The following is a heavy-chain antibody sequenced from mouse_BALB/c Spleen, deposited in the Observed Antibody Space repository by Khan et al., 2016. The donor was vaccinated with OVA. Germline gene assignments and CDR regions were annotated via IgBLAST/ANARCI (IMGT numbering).Heavy chain of an antibody. D-gene: IGHD2-14*01. CDR2: INPRSGYT. J-gene: IGHJ4*01. Sequence: QVQLQQPGAELARPGASVKMSCKASGYSFTSHTMHWVKQRPGQGLEWIGYINPRSGYTNYNQKFNDKATLTADKSSSTAYMQLSSLTSEDSAVYCCARRTTGYALDYWGQGTSVTGSS. CDR3: ARRTTGYALDY. V-gene: IGHV1-4*01. CDR1: GYSFTSHT.